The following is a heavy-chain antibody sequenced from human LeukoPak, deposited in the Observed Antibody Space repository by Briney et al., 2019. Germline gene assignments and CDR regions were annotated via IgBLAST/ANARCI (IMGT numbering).Heavy chain of an antibody. CDR2: IYYSGST. J-gene: IGHJ4*02. CDR1: GGSISSSSYY. CDR3: ARSWTYYYDSSGYSHFDY. D-gene: IGHD3-22*01. Sequence: KTSETLSLTCTVSGGSISSSSYYWGWIRQPPGKGLEWIGSIYYSGSTYYNPSLKSRVTISVDTSKNQCSLKLSSVTAADTAVYYCARSWTYYYDSSGYSHFDYWGQGTLVTVSS. V-gene: IGHV4-39*01.